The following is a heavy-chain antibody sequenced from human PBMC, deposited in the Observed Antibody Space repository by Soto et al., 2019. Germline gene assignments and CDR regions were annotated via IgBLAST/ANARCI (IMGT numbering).Heavy chain of an antibody. V-gene: IGHV3-48*01. CDR2: ISSSSRTI. CDR1: GLSFSDSG. D-gene: IGHD3-3*01. J-gene: IGHJ4*02. Sequence: EVQLVESGGGLIQPGVSLRLSCEASGLSFSDSGMNWVRRAPGKGLEWISYISSSSRTIYYAASVEGRFTVSRDNVKNSVHLQMNSLRGEDTGVYYCAITRMEWALYFDNWGRGTLVTVSS. CDR3: AITRMEWALYFDN.